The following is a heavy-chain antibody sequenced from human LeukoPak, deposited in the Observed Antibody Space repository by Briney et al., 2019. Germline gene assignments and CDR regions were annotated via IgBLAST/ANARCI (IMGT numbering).Heavy chain of an antibody. CDR1: GDSISSNNAA. CDR2: TLYRSKWLN. Sequence: SQTLSLTCAISGDSISSNNAAWNWIRLSPSRGLEWLGRTLYRSKWLNDYAPSVKGRITINPDTSKNQFSLQLKSVASEDTALYYCTRGPDDLLHGRAFDFWGQGTMVTVSS. V-gene: IGHV6-1*01. CDR3: TRGPDDLLHGRAFDF. J-gene: IGHJ3*01. D-gene: IGHD3-3*01.